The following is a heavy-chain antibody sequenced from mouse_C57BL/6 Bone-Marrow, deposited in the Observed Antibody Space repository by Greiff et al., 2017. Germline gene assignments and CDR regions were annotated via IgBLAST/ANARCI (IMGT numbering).Heavy chain of an antibody. Sequence: VQLQQSGPELVKPGASVKISCKASGYSFTGYYMNWVKQSPEKSLEWIGEINPSTGGTTYNQKFKAKATLTVDKSSSTAYMQLKSLTSEDSAVYYCARGDYDGYFHYWRQGTTLTVSS. J-gene: IGHJ2*01. CDR3: ARGDYDGYFHY. CDR2: INPSTGGT. V-gene: IGHV1-42*01. CDR1: GYSFTGYY. D-gene: IGHD2-4*01.